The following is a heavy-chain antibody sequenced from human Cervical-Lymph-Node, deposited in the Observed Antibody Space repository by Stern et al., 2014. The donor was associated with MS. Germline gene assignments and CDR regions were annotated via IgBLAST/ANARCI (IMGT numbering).Heavy chain of an antibody. CDR2: INHSGST. Sequence: QVQLQQWGAGLLKPSETLSLTCAVYGGSFSGYYWSWIRQPPGKGLEWIGEINHSGSTNYNPSLKSRVTISVDTSKNQFSLKLSSVTAADTAVYYCARVPSTTGIQHWRQGTLVTVSS. V-gene: IGHV4-34*01. J-gene: IGHJ1*01. CDR3: ARVPSTTGIQH. CDR1: GGSFSGYY. D-gene: IGHD1-1*01.